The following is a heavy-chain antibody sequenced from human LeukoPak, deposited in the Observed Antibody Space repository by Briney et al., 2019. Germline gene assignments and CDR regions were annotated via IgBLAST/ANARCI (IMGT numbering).Heavy chain of an antibody. D-gene: IGHD2-2*01. CDR1: GYTFTSYD. CDR2: MNPNSGNT. CDR3: ARGRRGYCSSTSCYFNAFDI. Sequence: ASVTVSCKASGYTFTSYDINWVRQATGQGLEWMGWMNPNSGNTGYAQKFQGRVTMTRNTSISTAYMELSSLRSEDTAVYYCARGRRGYCSSTSCYFNAFDIWGQGTMVTVSS. J-gene: IGHJ3*02. V-gene: IGHV1-8*01.